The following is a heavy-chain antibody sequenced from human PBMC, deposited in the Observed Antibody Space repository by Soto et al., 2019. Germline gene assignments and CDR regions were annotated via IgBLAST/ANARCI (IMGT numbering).Heavy chain of an antibody. CDR1: GGTFSSYA. J-gene: IGHJ6*02. CDR2: IIPIFGTA. Sequence: SVKVSCKASGGTFSSYAISWVRQAPGQGLEWMGGIIPIFGTANYAQKFQGRVTITADESTSTAYMELSSLRSEDTAVYYCARDSGYDHYYYYGMDVWGQGTTVTVSS. CDR3: ARDSGYDHYYYYGMDV. V-gene: IGHV1-69*13. D-gene: IGHD5-12*01.